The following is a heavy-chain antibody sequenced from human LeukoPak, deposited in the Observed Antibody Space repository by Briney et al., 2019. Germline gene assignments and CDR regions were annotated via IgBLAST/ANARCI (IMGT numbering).Heavy chain of an antibody. CDR2: ISWISGSI. CDR1: GFTFDDYA. V-gene: IGHV3-9*01. D-gene: IGHD3-10*01. Sequence: PGGSLRLSCAASGFTFDDYAMHWVRQAPGKGLEWVSGISWISGSIGYADSVKGRFTISRDNAKNSLYLQMNSLRAEDTALYYCATRYASGPIADYWGQGTLVTVSS. J-gene: IGHJ4*02. CDR3: ATRYASGPIADY.